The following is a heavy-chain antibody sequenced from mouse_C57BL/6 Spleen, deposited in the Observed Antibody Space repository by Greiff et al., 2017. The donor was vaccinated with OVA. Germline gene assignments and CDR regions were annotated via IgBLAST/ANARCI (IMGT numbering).Heavy chain of an antibody. CDR3: AGYGSSYNYAMDY. CDR2: INPNSGYT. D-gene: IGHD1-1*01. V-gene: IGHV1-7*01. Sequence: VQLQQSGAELAKPGASVKLSCKASGYTFTSYWMHWVKQRPGQGLEWIGYINPNSGYTKYNQKFKDKATLTADKSSSTAYMQLSSLTYEDSAVYYCAGYGSSYNYAMDYWGQGTSVTVSS. CDR1: GYTFTSYW. J-gene: IGHJ4*01.